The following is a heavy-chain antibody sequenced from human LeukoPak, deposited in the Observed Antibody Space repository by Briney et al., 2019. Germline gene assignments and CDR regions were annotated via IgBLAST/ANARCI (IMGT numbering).Heavy chain of an antibody. CDR1: GFTFSSYS. CDR3: ARGGYCSGGSCYNLVDP. D-gene: IGHD2-15*01. Sequence: GRSLRLSCAASGFTFSSYSMNWVRQAPGKGLEWVSSISSSSSYIYYADSVKGRFTISRDNAKNSLYLQMNSLRAEDTAVYYCARGGYCSGGSCYNLVDPWGQGTLVTVSS. V-gene: IGHV3-21*01. CDR2: ISSSSSYI. J-gene: IGHJ5*02.